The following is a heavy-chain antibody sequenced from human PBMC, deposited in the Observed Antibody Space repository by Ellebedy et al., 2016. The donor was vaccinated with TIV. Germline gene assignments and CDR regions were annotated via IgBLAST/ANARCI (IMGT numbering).Heavy chain of an antibody. J-gene: IGHJ4*02. Sequence: GGSLRLSXAASGFTFSSYAMSWVRQAPGKGLEWVSAISGSGGSTYYADSVKGRFTISRDNSKITLYLQMNSLRAEDTAVYYCAKAIPSPPWTVVTLLSDYWGQGTLVTVSS. CDR3: AKAIPSPPWTVVTLLSDY. V-gene: IGHV3-23*01. D-gene: IGHD4-23*01. CDR2: ISGSGGST. CDR1: GFTFSSYA.